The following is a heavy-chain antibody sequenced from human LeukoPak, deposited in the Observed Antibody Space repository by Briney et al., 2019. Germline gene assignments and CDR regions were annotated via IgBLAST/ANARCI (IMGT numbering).Heavy chain of an antibody. CDR2: VSGPGDST. V-gene: IGHV3-23*01. D-gene: IGHD2-2*01. J-gene: IGHJ4*02. CDR3: PPGCRGTRCNLALFDY. CDR1: GFTFINYP. Sequence: GGSLRLSCAVSGFTFINYPMSWVRQAPGKGLEWVSAVSGPGDSTYYAASVKGRFTISRDNSKNTLYLQMNSLRAEDTAVYYSPPGCRGTRCNLALFDYGGQGTLVPVP.